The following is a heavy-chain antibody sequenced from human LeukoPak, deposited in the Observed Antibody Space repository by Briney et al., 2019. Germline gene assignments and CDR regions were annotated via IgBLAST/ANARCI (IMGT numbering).Heavy chain of an antibody. CDR2: ISAYNGNT. V-gene: IGHV1-18*01. Sequence: GASVKVSCKASGYTFTSYGMSWVRQAPGQGLEWMGWISAYNGNTNYAQKLQGRVTMTTDTSTSTAYMELRSLRSDDAAVYYCARDLAEQGLVEGRGAFDLWGQGTMVTVSS. J-gene: IGHJ3*01. CDR3: ARDLAEQGLVEGRGAFDL. D-gene: IGHD6-19*01. CDR1: GYTFTSYG.